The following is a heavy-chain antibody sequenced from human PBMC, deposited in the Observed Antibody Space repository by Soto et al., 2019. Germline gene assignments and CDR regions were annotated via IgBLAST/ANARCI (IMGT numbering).Heavy chain of an antibody. CDR1: GYTFTGYY. CDR2: INPNSGGT. CDR3: ARGSSGWYSGLNPNNYFDY. V-gene: IGHV1-2*04. Sequence: ASVKVSCKASGYTFTGYYMHWVRQAPGQRLEWMGWINPNSGGTNYAQKFQGWVTMTRDTSISTAYMELSRLRSDDTAVYYCARGSSGWYSGLNPNNYFDYWGQGTLVTVSS. J-gene: IGHJ4*02. D-gene: IGHD6-19*01.